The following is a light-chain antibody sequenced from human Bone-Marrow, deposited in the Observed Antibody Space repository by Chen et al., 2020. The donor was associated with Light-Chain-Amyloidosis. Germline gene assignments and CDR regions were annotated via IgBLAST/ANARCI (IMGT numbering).Light chain of an antibody. J-gene: IGKJ2*01. V-gene: IGKV3-11*01. CDR3: QERTNWPLYT. Sequence: EIVLTQSPATLSLSPGERAALSCRASQRISKFLAWYQHKPGQAPRLLIYDASITATGIPARFSGSGSGTDFTLTINSLEPEDFAVYYCQERTNWPLYTFGQGTKLEI. CDR1: QRISKF. CDR2: DAS.